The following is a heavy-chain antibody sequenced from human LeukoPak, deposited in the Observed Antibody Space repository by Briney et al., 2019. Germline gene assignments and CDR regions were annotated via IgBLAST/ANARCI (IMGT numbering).Heavy chain of an antibody. CDR3: AKDRADSVLRYFDWLYDY. V-gene: IGHV3-23*01. D-gene: IGHD3-9*01. CDR2: ISGSGGST. Sequence: GGSLRLSCAASGFTFSSYAMSWVRQAPGKGLEWVSAISGSGGSTYYADSVKGRFTISRDNSKNTLYLQMNSLRAEDTAVYYCAKDRADSVLRYFDWLYDYWGQGTLVTVSS. J-gene: IGHJ4*02. CDR1: GFTFSSYA.